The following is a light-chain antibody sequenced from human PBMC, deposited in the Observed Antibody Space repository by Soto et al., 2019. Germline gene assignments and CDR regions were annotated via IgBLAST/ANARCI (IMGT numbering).Light chain of an antibody. V-gene: IGKV3-15*01. Sequence: IALPQSPATVSVSPGDRVTLSCWASQNIYSNLGWYQQRPGQAPRLIIYRASARPTGIPARFSGSGSGTEFTLTISSLQSEDFATYYCQQYHNLWSFGRGTKVEIK. J-gene: IGKJ1*01. CDR3: QQYHNLWS. CDR2: RAS. CDR1: QNIYSN.